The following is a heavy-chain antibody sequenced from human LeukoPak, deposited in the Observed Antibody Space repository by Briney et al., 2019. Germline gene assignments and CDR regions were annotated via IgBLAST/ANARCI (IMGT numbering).Heavy chain of an antibody. D-gene: IGHD6-19*01. CDR2: IHSSGST. V-gene: IGHV4-4*07. CDR3: ARDPHGSSGWYDY. CDR1: GGSISYYY. Sequence: PSETLSLTCTVSGGSISYYYWTWIRQPAGKGLEWIGRIHSSGSTNYNPSLESRVTMSVDTSKNQFSLRLSSVTAADTAVYYCARDPHGSSGWYDYWGQGILVTVSS. J-gene: IGHJ4*02.